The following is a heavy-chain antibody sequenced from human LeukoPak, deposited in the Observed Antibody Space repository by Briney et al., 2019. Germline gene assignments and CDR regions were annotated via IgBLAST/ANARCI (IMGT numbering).Heavy chain of an antibody. V-gene: IGHV4-4*09. CDR3: AGRGHRYSRD. CDR2: IYDSGIT. Sequence: SETLSLTCTVSGDSVTSGYWSWIRQPPGKGLEWIGYIYDSGITDYNPSLKSRLTISVDTSNNQFSLNLSSVTAADTAVYYCAGRGHRYSRDWGQGILVTVSS. CDR1: GDSVTSGY. J-gene: IGHJ1*01. D-gene: IGHD2-15*01.